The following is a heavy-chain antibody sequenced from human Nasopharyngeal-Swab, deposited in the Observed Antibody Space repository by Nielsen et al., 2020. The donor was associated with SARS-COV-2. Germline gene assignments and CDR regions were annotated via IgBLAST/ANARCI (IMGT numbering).Heavy chain of an antibody. J-gene: IGHJ3*02. V-gene: IGHV5-51*01. D-gene: IGHD6-19*01. CDR1: GYSFTSYW. Sequence: GESLKISCKGSGYSFTSYWISWVRQMPGKGLEWMGIIYPGDSDTRYSPSFQGQVTISADKSISTAYLQWSSLKASDTAMYYCARQQGSSGLTYDAFDIWGQGTMVTVSS. CDR3: ARQQGSSGLTYDAFDI. CDR2: IYPGDSDT.